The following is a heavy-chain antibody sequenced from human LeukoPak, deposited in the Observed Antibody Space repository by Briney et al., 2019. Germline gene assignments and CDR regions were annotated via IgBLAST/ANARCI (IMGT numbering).Heavy chain of an antibody. D-gene: IGHD2-15*01. J-gene: IGHJ3*02. CDR3: ARVGPEYCSGGSCYSGDAFDI. CDR2: ISGSGGST. CDR1: ADSISSSS. Sequence: ETLSLTCTVSADSISSSSFYWGWIRQPPGKGLEWVSAISGSGGSTYYADSVKGRFTISRDNAKNSLYLQMNSLRAEDTAVYYCARVGPEYCSGGSCYSGDAFDIWGQGTMVTVSS. V-gene: IGHV3-21*01.